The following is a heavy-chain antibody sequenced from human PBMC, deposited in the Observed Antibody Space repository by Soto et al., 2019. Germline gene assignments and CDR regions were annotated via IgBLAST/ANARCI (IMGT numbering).Heavy chain of an antibody. Sequence: QVQLQESGPGLVKPSETLSLTCTVSGGSISSYYWSWIRQPPGKGLEWIGYIYYSWSTNYNPSLQSRVTISVDTSKNQFSLKLSSVTAADTAVYYCARAGGARSPVWGQGTMVTVSS. J-gene: IGHJ3*01. CDR2: IYYSWST. CDR3: ARAGGARSPV. D-gene: IGHD4-17*01. V-gene: IGHV4-59*01. CDR1: GGSISSYY.